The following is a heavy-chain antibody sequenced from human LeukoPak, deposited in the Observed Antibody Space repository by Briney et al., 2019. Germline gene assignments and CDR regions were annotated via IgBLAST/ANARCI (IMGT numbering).Heavy chain of an antibody. CDR1: GGSISSDY. CDR2: MFYTGST. Sequence: SETLSLTCSVSGGSISSDYWAWIRQPPGKGLDWIGYMFYTGSTNYNPSLKSRVTISVDTSKNQFSLKLSSVTAADTAVYYCARTPMYYYDSSGLPVYWGQGTLVTVSS. CDR3: ARTPMYYYDSSGLPVY. V-gene: IGHV4-59*08. J-gene: IGHJ4*02. D-gene: IGHD3-22*01.